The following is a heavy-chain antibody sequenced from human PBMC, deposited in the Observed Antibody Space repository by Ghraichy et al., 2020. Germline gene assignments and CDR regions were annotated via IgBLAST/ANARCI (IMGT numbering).Heavy chain of an antibody. CDR3: ARGVKGTLTDFDY. J-gene: IGHJ4*02. CDR1: GFTFSTYA. Sequence: AGSLRLSCAASGFTFSTYAMSWVRQAPGKGLEWVSVISGGAGTIYYADSVKGRFTISRDNSKNTLYLQMNSLRAEDTAVYYCARGVKGTLTDFDYWGQGTLVTVSS. D-gene: IGHD1-1*01. CDR2: ISGGAGTI. V-gene: IGHV3-23*01.